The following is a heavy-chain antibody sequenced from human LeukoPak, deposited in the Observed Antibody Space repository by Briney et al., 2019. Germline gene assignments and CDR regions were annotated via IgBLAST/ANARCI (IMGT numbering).Heavy chain of an antibody. CDR1: NYSISSDYY. V-gene: IGHV4-38-2*02. D-gene: IGHD3-3*01. Sequence: SETLSLTCIVSNYSISSDYYWGWIRQPPGKGLEWIGSIHHSGRTYYNPSLKSRVTISVDTSKNHFSLKLNSVTAADTAVYYCARDHLANLASRLFDPWGQGTLVTVSS. CDR2: IHHSGRT. CDR3: ARDHLANLASRLFDP. J-gene: IGHJ5*02.